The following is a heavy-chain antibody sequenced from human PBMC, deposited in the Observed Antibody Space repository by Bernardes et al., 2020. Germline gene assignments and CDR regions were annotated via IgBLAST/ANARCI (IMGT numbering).Heavy chain of an antibody. J-gene: IGHJ6*04. V-gene: IGHV3-43*01. Sequence: GGSLRLSCATSGINFDDCTLHWVRQAPGKGLEWVSLITWDGTNTFYADSVKGRFTISRDNTDKSLHLQMNSLRVDDSALYYCVAASGTINYYGLDVWGKGTTVTVSS. CDR2: ITWDGTNT. D-gene: IGHD6-13*01. CDR1: GINFDDCT. CDR3: VAASGTINYYGLDV.